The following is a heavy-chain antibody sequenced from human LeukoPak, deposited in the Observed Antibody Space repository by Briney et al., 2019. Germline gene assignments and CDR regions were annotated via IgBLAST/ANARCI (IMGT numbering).Heavy chain of an antibody. D-gene: IGHD2-2*01. J-gene: IGHJ6*02. CDR2: ISSSGSTI. V-gene: IGHV3-11*04. CDR1: GGSFSGYY. CDR3: ARGGAEYCTSTKCHPVYGMDV. Sequence: LSLTCAVYGGSFSGYYWSWIRQAPGKGLEWVSYISSSGSTIYYADSVKGRFTVSRDNAKNSLYLQMDSLTVEDTAVYYCARGGAEYCTSTKCHPVYGMDVWGQGTTVTVSS.